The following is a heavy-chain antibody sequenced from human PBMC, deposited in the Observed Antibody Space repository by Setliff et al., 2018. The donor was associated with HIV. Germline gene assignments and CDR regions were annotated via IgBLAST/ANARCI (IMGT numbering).Heavy chain of an antibody. D-gene: IGHD6-13*01. J-gene: IGHJ4*02. CDR1: GFTFSNAW. Sequence: PGGSLRLSCAASGFTFSNAWMNWVRQAPGKGLEWVGHIKSKTDVGTTDYAAPVKGRFTISRDDSKNTLCLQMNSLKTEDTAVYYCTTDPSSRGYWGQGALVTVSS. CDR3: TTDPSSRGY. CDR2: IKSKTDVGTT. V-gene: IGHV3-15*07.